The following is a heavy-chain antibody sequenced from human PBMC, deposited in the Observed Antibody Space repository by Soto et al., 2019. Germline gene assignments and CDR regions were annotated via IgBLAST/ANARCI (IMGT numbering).Heavy chain of an antibody. J-gene: IGHJ4*02. V-gene: IGHV1-69*13. CDR2: IIPIFGTA. Sequence: SVKVSCKASGGTFSSYAISWVRQAPGQGLEWMGGIIPIFGTANYAQKFQGRVTITADESTSTAYMELSSLRSEDTAVYYCASPLNYYDSSGIGYWGQGTLVTVSS. D-gene: IGHD3-22*01. CDR1: GGTFSSYA. CDR3: ASPLNYYDSSGIGY.